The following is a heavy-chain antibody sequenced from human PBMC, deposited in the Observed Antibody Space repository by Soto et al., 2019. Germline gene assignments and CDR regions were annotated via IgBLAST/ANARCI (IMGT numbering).Heavy chain of an antibody. Sequence: GGSLRLSCTASGFTFSDYYMTWVRQASGKGLEWLSYISSSSSPIHYADSVKGRFTVSRDNAKNSLYLQMNSLTAEDTAVYYCARRPCTGGTCPLDYWGQGTLVTVSS. CDR3: ARRPCTGGTCPLDY. CDR2: ISSSSSPI. D-gene: IGHD2-15*01. J-gene: IGHJ4*02. V-gene: IGHV3-11*01. CDR1: GFTFSDYY.